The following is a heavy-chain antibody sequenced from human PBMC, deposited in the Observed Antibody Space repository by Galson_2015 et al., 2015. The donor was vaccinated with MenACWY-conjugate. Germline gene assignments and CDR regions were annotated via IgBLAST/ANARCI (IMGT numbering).Heavy chain of an antibody. J-gene: IGHJ4*02. CDR2: IRPSGDDGT. D-gene: IGHD1-26*01. V-gene: IGHV1-46*01. CDR1: GYTFTTYY. CDR3: VREYRGGSFDY. Sequence: SVKVSCKASGYTFTTYYMHWVRQAPGQGLEWMGIIRPSGDDGTTYAQKFQGRVTRTRDTSTSTVYMDLSSLRSEDTAVYYCVREYRGGSFDYWGQGTLVTVSS.